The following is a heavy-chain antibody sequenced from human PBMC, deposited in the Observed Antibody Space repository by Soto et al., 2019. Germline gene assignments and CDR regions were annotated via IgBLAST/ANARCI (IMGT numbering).Heavy chain of an antibody. V-gene: IGHV4-34*01. D-gene: IGHD5-12*01. CDR2: INHSGST. J-gene: IGHJ4*02. Sequence: PSETLSLTCAVYGGSFSGYYWSWIRQPPGKGLEWIGEINHSGSTNYNPSLKSRVTISVDTSKNQFSLKLSSVTAADTAVYYCARGAIVATITRGSYFDYWGQGTLVTVAS. CDR1: GGSFSGYY. CDR3: ARGAIVATITRGSYFDY.